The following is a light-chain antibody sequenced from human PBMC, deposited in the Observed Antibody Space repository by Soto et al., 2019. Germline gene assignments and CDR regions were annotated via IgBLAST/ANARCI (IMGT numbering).Light chain of an antibody. CDR3: QQYYYIPPT. J-gene: IGKJ4*01. CDR2: WAS. V-gene: IGKV4-1*01. CDR1: QSVLDSSTNRNY. Sequence: DIMVTQSPDSLAVSLGERATINCRSSQSVLDSSTNRNYLAWYQQKPGQPPKLLIYWASTRESGVPDRFSGSGSGTDFTLTISSLQAEDVAVYHCQQYYYIPPTFGGGTKVEIK.